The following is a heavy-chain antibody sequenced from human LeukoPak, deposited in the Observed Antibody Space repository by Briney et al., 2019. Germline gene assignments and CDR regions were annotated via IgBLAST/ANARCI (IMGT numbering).Heavy chain of an antibody. CDR2: MNPNSGNT. D-gene: IGHD3-22*01. CDR3: ARGVTYYYDKIPDY. V-gene: IGHV1-8*01. CDR1: GYTFTSYD. Sequence: GASVKVSCKASGYTFTSYDTNWVRQATGQGLEWMGWMNPNSGNTGYAQKFQGRVTMTRNTSISTAYMELSSLRSEDTAVYYCARGVTYYYDKIPDYWGQGTLVTVSS. J-gene: IGHJ4*02.